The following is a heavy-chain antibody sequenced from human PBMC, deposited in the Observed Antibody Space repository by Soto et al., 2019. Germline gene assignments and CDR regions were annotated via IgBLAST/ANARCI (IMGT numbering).Heavy chain of an antibody. CDR3: ARGGWGSYFPY. Sequence: EVQLVESGGGLVQPGGSLRLSCAASGFTVSSYWMYWVRQAPGKGLVWVSGINSDGSSTSYADSVKGRFTISRDNAKNPLFLQMNSRRAGDSAVYYCARGGWGSYFPYWGQGTLVTVST. J-gene: IGHJ4*02. V-gene: IGHV3-74*01. CDR2: INSDGSST. CDR1: GFTVSSYW. D-gene: IGHD3-16*01.